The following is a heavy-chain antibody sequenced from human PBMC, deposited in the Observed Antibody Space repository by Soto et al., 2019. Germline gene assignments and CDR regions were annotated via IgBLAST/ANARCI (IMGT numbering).Heavy chain of an antibody. D-gene: IGHD2-15*01. CDR3: AKGEWGYCSGGSCPNYYYGMDV. V-gene: IGHV3-23*01. Sequence: GGSLRLSCAASGFTFSSYAMSWVRQAPGKGLEWVSAISGSGGSTYYADSVKGRFTISRDNSKNTLYLKMNSLRAEDTAVYYCAKGEWGYCSGGSCPNYYYGMDVWGQGTTVTVSS. CDR2: ISGSGGST. CDR1: GFTFSSYA. J-gene: IGHJ6*02.